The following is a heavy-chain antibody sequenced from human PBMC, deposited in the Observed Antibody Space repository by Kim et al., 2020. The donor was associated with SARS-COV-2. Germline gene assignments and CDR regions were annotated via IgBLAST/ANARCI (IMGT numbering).Heavy chain of an antibody. J-gene: IGHJ2*01. Sequence: GGSLRLSCAASRFSMISYSMSWFRQAPGAGLEGVSAISSSGGSTYTADSVKGRFTISRDSFNNTLYLQMNSLRIEDTGIYYCAKFGSDWNYWYFYLWCCG. CDR2: ISSSGGST. D-gene: IGHD6-19*01. V-gene: IGHV3-23*01. CDR1: RFSMISYS. CDR3: AKFGSDWNYWYFYL.